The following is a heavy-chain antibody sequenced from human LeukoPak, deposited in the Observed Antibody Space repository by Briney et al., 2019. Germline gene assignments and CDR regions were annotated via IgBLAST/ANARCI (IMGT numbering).Heavy chain of an antibody. J-gene: IGHJ3*01. V-gene: IGHV4-4*07. D-gene: IGHD2-2*01. Sequence: PSETLSLTCTVSGGSISSYYWSWIRQPAGKGLEWIGRIYNSESTNYNPSLKSRVTMSVDTSKNRFSLKLSSVTAADTAVYYCARDGGVVVPAAPAVFDVWGQGTMVTVS. CDR3: ARDGGVVVPAAPAVFDV. CDR1: GGSISSYY. CDR2: IYNSEST.